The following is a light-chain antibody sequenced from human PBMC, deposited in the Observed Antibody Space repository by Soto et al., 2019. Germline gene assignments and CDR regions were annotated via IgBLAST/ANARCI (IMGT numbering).Light chain of an antibody. CDR1: QSVSSSY. J-gene: IGKJ1*01. Sequence: EIVLTRSPGTLSLSPGERATLSCRASQSVSSSYLAWYQQKPGQAPRLLIYGASSRATGIPDRFSGSGSGTDFTLTISRLEPEDFAVYYCQQYGSSPLWTFGQGTKVEIK. CDR2: GAS. CDR3: QQYGSSPLWT. V-gene: IGKV3-20*01.